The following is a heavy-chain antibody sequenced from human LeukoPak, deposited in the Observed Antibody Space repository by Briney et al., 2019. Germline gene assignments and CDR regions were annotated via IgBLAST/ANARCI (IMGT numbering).Heavy chain of an antibody. CDR3: ARDRRSSSWEYYFDC. D-gene: IGHD6-13*01. V-gene: IGHV3-30-3*01. CDR2: ISYDGSNK. CDR1: GFTFSSYA. Sequence: GRSLRLSCAASGFTFSSYAMHWVRQAPGKGLEWVAVISYDGSNKYYADSVKGRFTISRDNSKNTLYLRMNSLRAEDTAVYYCARDRRSSSWEYYFDCWGQGALVTVSS. J-gene: IGHJ4*02.